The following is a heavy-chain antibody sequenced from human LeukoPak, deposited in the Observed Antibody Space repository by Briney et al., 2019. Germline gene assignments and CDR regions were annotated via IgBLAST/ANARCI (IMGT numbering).Heavy chain of an antibody. J-gene: IGHJ3*02. CDR1: GGSISSGSYY. Sequence: PSETLSLTCTVSGGSISSGSYYWSWIRQPARKGLEWIGRIYTSGSTNYNPSLKSRVTISVDTSKNQFSLKLSSVTAADTAVYYCARVKPGITIFGVYNAFDIWGQGTMVTVSS. D-gene: IGHD3-3*01. V-gene: IGHV4-61*02. CDR2: IYTSGST. CDR3: ARVKPGITIFGVYNAFDI.